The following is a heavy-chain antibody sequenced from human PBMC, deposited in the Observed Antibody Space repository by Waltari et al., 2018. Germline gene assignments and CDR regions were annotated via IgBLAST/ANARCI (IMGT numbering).Heavy chain of an antibody. CDR1: GFRLFSSG. J-gene: IGHJ6*03. D-gene: IGHD2-2*01. CDR3: AKDGEATVASTIYYYYMYV. CDR2: ISFDESNR. Sequence: QVQVVEYGGGVVQPGRSLRLACAASGFRLFSSGRHWVRRAPGKGLEWVDYISFDESNRYYAASLRGRFTISRDKSKNTVYLQMNSLGAEDTAVYYCAKDGEATVASTIYYYYMYVWGKGTTVTFS. V-gene: IGHV3-30*18.